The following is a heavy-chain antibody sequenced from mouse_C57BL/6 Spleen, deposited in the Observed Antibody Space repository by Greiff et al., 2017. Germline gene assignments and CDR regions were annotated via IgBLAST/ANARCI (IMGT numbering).Heavy chain of an antibody. D-gene: IGHD1-1*01. CDR1: GYTFTDYY. CDR3: AREAITTVVARNY. V-gene: IGHV1-19*01. J-gene: IGHJ2*01. Sequence: EVQLQQSGPVLVKPGASVKMSCKASGYTFTDYYMNWVKQSHGKSLEWIGVINPYNGGTSYNQKFKGKATLTVDKSSSTAYMELNSLTSEDSAVYYCAREAITTVVARNYWGQGTTLTVSS. CDR2: INPYNGGT.